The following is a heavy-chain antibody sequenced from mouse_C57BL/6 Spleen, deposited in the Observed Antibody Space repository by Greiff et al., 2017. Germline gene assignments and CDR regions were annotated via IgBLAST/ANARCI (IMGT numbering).Heavy chain of an antibody. CDR2: IDPETGGT. V-gene: IGHV1-15*01. CDR3: TINWAWFAY. CDR1: GYTFTDYE. J-gene: IGHJ3*01. Sequence: VKLMESGAELVRPGASVTLSCKASGYTFTDYEMHWVKQTPVHGLEWIGAIDPETGGTAYNQKFKGKAILTADKSSSTAYMELRSLTSEDSAVYYCTINWAWFAYWGQGTLVTVSA. D-gene: IGHD4-1*01.